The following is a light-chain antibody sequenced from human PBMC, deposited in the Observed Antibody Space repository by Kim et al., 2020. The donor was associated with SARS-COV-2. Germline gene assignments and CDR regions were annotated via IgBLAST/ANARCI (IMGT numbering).Light chain of an antibody. V-gene: IGLV1-40*01. CDR1: TSNIGAIHD. J-gene: IGLJ3*02. CDR3: QSYDSGRWV. Sequence: QSVLTQPPSVSGAPGQRVTISCTGSTSNIGAIHDVHWYQHLPETAPKVLIYGSSNRPSGVPDRFSGSKSGTSASLAITGLQAEDEGDYSCQSYDSGRWVFGGGTQLTVL. CDR2: GSS.